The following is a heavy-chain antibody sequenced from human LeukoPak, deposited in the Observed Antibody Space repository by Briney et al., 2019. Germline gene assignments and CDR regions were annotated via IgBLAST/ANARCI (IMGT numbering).Heavy chain of an antibody. D-gene: IGHD6-19*01. CDR1: GGSFSGYY. V-gene: IGHV4-34*01. Sequence: SETLSLTCAVYGGSFSGYYWSWIRQPPGKGLEWIGEINHSGSTNYNPSLKSRVTIPVDTSKNQFSLKLSSVTAADTAVYYCASNARGGMKDIAVAGYFDYWGQGTLVTVSS. J-gene: IGHJ4*02. CDR3: ASNARGGMKDIAVAGYFDY. CDR2: INHSGST.